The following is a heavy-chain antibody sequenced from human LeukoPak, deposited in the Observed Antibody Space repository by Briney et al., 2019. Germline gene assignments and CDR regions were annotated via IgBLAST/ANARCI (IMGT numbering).Heavy chain of an antibody. CDR3: TRDLGVDTTMIFFDY. V-gene: IGHV1-18*01. J-gene: IGHJ4*02. CDR2: ISAYNGNK. D-gene: IGHD5-18*01. CDR1: GYTFTDFG. Sequence: ASVKVSCKASGYTFTDFGISWVRQAPGQGLEWMRWISAYNGNKNYVQKFQGRVTMTTDTSTSTAYMELTSLRSDDTAMYYCTRDLGVDTTMIFFDYWGQGTLVTVSS.